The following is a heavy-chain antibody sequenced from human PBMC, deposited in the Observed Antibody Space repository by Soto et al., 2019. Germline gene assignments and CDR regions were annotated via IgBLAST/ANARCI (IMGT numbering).Heavy chain of an antibody. V-gene: IGHV1-3*01. CDR2: INAGNGNT. CDR3: ARGYGGPIGWFDP. Sequence: QVQLVQSGAEVKKPGASVKVSCKASGYTFTSYAMHWVRQAPGQRLEWMGWINAGNGNTKYSQKFQGRVTITRDTAASTAYMELSSLRSEDTAVYYCARGYGGPIGWFDPWGQGTLVTVSS. CDR1: GYTFTSYA. D-gene: IGHD3-16*01. J-gene: IGHJ5*02.